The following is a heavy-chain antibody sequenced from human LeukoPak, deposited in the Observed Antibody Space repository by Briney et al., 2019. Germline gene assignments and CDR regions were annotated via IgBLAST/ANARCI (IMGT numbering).Heavy chain of an antibody. D-gene: IGHD3-3*01. CDR3: ARVSVLVSNAFDI. CDR2: ISYDGSNK. CDR1: GFTFSSYA. V-gene: IGHV3-30-3*01. J-gene: IGHJ3*02. Sequence: GGSLRLSCAASGFTFSSYAMHWVRQAPGKGLEWVAVISYDGSNKYYADSVKRRFTIPRDNSKNTLYLQMNSLRAEDTAVYYCARVSVLVSNAFDIWGQGTMVTVSS.